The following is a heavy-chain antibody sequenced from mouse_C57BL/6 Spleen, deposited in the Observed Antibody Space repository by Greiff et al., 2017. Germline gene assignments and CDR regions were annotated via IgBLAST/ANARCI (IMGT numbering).Heavy chain of an antibody. Sequence: EVHLVESEGGLVQPGSSMKLSCTASEFTFSDYYMAWVRQVPEKGLEWVANINYDGSSTYYLDSLKSRFIISRDNAKNILYLQMSSLKSEDTATYYCARVGNSYDFDYWGQGTTLTVSS. J-gene: IGHJ2*01. V-gene: IGHV5-16*01. CDR1: EFTFSDYY. CDR3: ARVGNSYDFDY. CDR2: INYDGSST. D-gene: IGHD2-1*01.